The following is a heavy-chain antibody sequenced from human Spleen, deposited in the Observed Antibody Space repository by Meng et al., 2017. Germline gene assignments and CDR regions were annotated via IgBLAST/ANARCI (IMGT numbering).Heavy chain of an antibody. CDR3: ARGSSGISVIPYYFDY. CDR2: ISPNSGGT. CDR1: GYTFTDYY. Sequence: QVQLVQSGGEVKKPGASVKVSCKASGYTFTDYYIHWVRQAPGQGLEWMGRISPNSGGTDYVQKVQDRVTMTRDTSISTAYMELSRLTSDDTAVYYCARGSSGISVIPYYFDYWGQGTLVTVSS. V-gene: IGHV1-2*06. J-gene: IGHJ4*02. D-gene: IGHD3-22*01.